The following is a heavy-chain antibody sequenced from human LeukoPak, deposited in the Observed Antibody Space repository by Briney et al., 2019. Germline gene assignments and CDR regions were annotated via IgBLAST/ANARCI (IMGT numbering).Heavy chain of an antibody. CDR2: ISSSSSYI. D-gene: IGHD3-9*01. Sequence: PGGSLRLSCAASGFTFSSYSMNWVRQAPGKGLEWVSSISSSSSYIYYADSVKGRFTISRDNAKNSLYLQLNSLRAEDTAVYYCARVLNYDILTGYSDYYYYMDVWGKGTTVTVSS. CDR1: GFTFSSYS. CDR3: ARVLNYDILTGYSDYYYYMDV. J-gene: IGHJ6*03. V-gene: IGHV3-21*01.